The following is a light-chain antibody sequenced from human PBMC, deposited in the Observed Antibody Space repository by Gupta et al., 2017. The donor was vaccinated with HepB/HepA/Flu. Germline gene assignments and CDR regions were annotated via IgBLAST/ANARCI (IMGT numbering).Light chain of an antibody. CDR3: QQRLCRSLT. J-gene: IGKJ4*01. CDR2: DAS. V-gene: IGKV3-11*01. CDR1: QSVSSY. Sequence: LLTQFPATLTSSPGERATLSCRASQSVSSYLAWYQQKPGQAPRLRSYDASNRATGIPARVSGSGSGTDVTSTISSLEAEDFAVYDCQQRLCRSLTFCRGTNV.